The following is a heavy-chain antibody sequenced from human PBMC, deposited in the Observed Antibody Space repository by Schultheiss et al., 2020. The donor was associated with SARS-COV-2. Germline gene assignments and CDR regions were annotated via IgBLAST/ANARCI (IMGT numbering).Heavy chain of an antibody. CDR3: ARDKGHLHQNWFDP. CDR2: IYTSGST. V-gene: IGHV4-4*07. Sequence: SETLSLTCTVSGGSISSYYWSWIRQPAGKGLEWIGRIYTSGSTNYNPSLKSRVTMSVDTSKNQFSLKLSSVTAEDTAVYYCARDKGHLHQNWFDPWGQGTLVTVSS. J-gene: IGHJ5*02. CDR1: GGSISSYY.